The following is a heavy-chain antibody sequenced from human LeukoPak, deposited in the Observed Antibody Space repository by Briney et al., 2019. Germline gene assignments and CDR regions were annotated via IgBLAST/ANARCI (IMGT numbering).Heavy chain of an antibody. CDR3: ARVVQGLARGTEDF. CDR2: ISAYNGNT. CDR1: RYTFTRYY. D-gene: IGHD6-19*01. V-gene: IGHV1-18*04. Sequence: ASVKVSCKPSRYTFTRYYMHWVRQAPRHPLEWMGGISAYNGNTNYAQKPQRRVTMTTDTSTNTVYMELRTLRSDDTAVYYCARVVQGLARGTEDFWGQGTLVTVSS. J-gene: IGHJ4*02.